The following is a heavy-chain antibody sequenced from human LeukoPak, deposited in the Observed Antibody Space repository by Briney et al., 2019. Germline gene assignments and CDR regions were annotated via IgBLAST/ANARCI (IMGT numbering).Heavy chain of an antibody. Sequence: GGSLRLSCSASEFNFAMSWVRQTAGRGLQWVSAISGSGDTTFYADSVKGRFTVSRDNSKDTLYLQMNSLRAEDTAVYSCAKDRLGALLYFDSWGQGTLVTVSS. D-gene: IGHD1-26*01. CDR1: EFNFA. V-gene: IGHV3-23*01. J-gene: IGHJ4*02. CDR2: ISGSGDTT. CDR3: AKDRLGALLYFDS.